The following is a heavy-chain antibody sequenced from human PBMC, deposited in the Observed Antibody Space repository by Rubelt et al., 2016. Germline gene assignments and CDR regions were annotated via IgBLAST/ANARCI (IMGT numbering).Heavy chain of an antibody. V-gene: IGHV1-18*01. CDR3: ARNLIMITFGGVIVPPDY. CDR1: GYSFKRYA. CDR2: IRAYNGNT. J-gene: IGHJ4*02. D-gene: IGHD3-16*02. Sequence: QVQLVQSGAEVKEPGASIKVSCKTSGYSFKRYAISWVRQAPGQGLEWMGWIRAYNGNTNYAQKLQGRVTMTTDTSTSTAYMELRSLRSDDTAVYYCARNLIMITFGGVIVPPDYWGQGTLVTVSS.